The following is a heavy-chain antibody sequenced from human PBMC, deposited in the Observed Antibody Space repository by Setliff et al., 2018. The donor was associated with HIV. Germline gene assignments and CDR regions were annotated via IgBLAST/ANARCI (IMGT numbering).Heavy chain of an antibody. D-gene: IGHD3-10*01. V-gene: IGHV4-39*01. CDR2: ISQSGTT. J-gene: IGHJ4*02. CDR1: NVAISSNSYY. CDR3: ARQPLYFGEPYYFDY. Sequence: SETLSLTCAVYNVAISSNSYYWGWIRQPPGKGLEWIGSISQSGTTYYSPSLKNRVTISVDASRNRFSLKLGSVSASDTANYYCARQPLYFGEPYYFDYWGLGTLVTVSS.